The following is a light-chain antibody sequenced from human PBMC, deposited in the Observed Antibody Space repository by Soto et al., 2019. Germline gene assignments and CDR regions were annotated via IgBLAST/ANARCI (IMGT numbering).Light chain of an antibody. CDR1: QSVLYSSTGRNY. Sequence: DIVMTHSPDSLALSLGERATINCKSSQSVLYSSTGRNYLVWYQQKAGQPPKLLIYWASTRESGVPDRFSGSGSGTDFTLTISNLQAEDVAVYYCQQHHSTPLTFGQGTRLEIK. J-gene: IGKJ5*01. V-gene: IGKV4-1*01. CDR2: WAS. CDR3: QQHHSTPLT.